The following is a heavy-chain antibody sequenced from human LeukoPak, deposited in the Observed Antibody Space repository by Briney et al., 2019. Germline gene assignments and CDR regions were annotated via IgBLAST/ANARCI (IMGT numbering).Heavy chain of an antibody. J-gene: IGHJ4*02. CDR3: AMLHLWFGESPYYFDY. CDR1: GFTFSSYG. Sequence: QPGGFLRLSCAASGFTFSSYGMHWVRQAPGKGLEWVAFIRYDGSNKYYADSVKGRFTISRDNSKNTLYLQMNSLRAEDTAVYYCAMLHLWFGESPYYFDYWGQGTLVTVSS. CDR2: IRYDGSNK. D-gene: IGHD3-10*01. V-gene: IGHV3-30*02.